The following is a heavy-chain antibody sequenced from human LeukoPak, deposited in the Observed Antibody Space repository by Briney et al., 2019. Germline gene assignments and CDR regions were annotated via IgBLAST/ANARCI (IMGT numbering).Heavy chain of an antibody. V-gene: IGHV3-30*02. D-gene: IGHD1-26*01. Sequence: GGSLRLSCAASGFTFSSYGMHWVRQAPGKGLEWVAFIRYDASKKHYADSVKGRFTISRDNSKNTVDLQMTGLSSEDTAIYYCAKGYSGSYWAVDYWGQGSLVTVSS. CDR1: GFTFSSYG. CDR3: AKGYSGSYWAVDY. CDR2: IRYDASKK. J-gene: IGHJ4*02.